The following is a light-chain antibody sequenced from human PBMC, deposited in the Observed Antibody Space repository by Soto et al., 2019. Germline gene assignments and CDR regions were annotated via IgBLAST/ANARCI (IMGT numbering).Light chain of an antibody. V-gene: IGKV1-39*01. Sequence: IQMTQSPSSLSSSVGDRFTITCRASQSISTYLNWYQHKPGTAPKLLIYAASSLQSGVPSGFSGSGSGTDFTLTISNLQPEDFATYYCQQSYSAPRTFGQGTKVDIK. CDR2: AAS. J-gene: IGKJ1*01. CDR1: QSISTY. CDR3: QQSYSAPRT.